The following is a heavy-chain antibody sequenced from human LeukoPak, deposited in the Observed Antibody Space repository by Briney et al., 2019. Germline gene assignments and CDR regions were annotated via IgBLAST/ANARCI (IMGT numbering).Heavy chain of an antibody. CDR3: ASQTIFGVVTHNWYFDL. Sequence: PGGSLRLSCAASGFTFSSYWMSWVRQAPGKGLEWIGYIYYSGSTNYNPSLKSRVTISVHTSKNQFSLKLSSVTAADTAVYYCASQTIFGVVTHNWYFDLWGRGTLVTVSS. D-gene: IGHD3-3*01. V-gene: IGHV4-59*01. J-gene: IGHJ2*01. CDR1: GFTFSSYW. CDR2: IYYSGST.